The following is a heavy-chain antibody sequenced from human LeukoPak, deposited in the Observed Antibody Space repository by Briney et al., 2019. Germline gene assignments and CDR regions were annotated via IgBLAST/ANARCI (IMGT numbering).Heavy chain of an antibody. CDR3: AREEGRFDP. CDR1: GYTFTGYY. J-gene: IGHJ5*02. CDR2: IIPIFGTA. Sequence: SVKVSCKASGYTFTGYYMHWVRQAPGQGLEWMGGIIPIFGTANYAQKFQGRVTITADESTSTAYMELSSLRSEDTAVYYCAREEGRFDPWGQGTLVTVSS. V-gene: IGHV1-69*13.